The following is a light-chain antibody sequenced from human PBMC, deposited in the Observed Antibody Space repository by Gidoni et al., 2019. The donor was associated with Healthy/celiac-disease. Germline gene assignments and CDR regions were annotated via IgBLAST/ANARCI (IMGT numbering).Light chain of an antibody. J-gene: IGKJ2*01. CDR3: QQYNNWPPYT. CDR2: GAS. CDR1: QSVSSN. Sequence: PATLSVSPGERATRPCRASQSVSSNLAWYQQKPGQAPRLLIYGASTRATGIPARFSGSGSGTEFTLTISSLQSEDFAVYYCQQYNNWPPYTFGQGTKLEIK. V-gene: IGKV3-15*01.